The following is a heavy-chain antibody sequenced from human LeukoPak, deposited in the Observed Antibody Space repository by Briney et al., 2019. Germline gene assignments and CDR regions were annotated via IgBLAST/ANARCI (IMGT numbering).Heavy chain of an antibody. CDR1: GGSVSTYY. V-gene: IGHV4-59*02. CDR2: IYYTGST. CDR3: AGMRITTPTVRTLAY. Sequence: SETLSLTCTVSGGSVSTYYWTWIRQPPGKGLEWMGFIYYTGSTNYNPSLKSRVTISVDTSKNQFSLKLSSVTAEDTAVYYCAGMRITTPTVRTLAYCGEGTLVTASS. J-gene: IGHJ4*02. D-gene: IGHD1-14*01.